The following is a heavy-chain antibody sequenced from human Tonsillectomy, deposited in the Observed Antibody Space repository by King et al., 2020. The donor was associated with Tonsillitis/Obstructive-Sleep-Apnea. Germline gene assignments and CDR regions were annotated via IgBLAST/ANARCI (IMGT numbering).Heavy chain of an antibody. CDR3: MRVGGPTKGAFDI. V-gene: IGHV3-49*03. CDR1: GFTFGDYT. CDR2: IRTKAYGGTT. Sequence: EVQLVESGGGLAQPGRSLRLSCTASGFTFGDYTVNWLRQAPGKGLEWVGFIRTKAYGGTTEYAAPVKGRFTISRDDSKIIAHLQMNSLKIEDTAVYYCMRVGGPTKGAFDIWGQGTMVTVSS. D-gene: IGHD5-12*01. J-gene: IGHJ3*02.